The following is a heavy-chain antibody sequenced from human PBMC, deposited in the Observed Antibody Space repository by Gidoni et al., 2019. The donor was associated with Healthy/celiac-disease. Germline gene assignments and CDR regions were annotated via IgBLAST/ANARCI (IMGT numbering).Heavy chain of an antibody. V-gene: IGHV4-59*01. Sequence: QVQLQESGPGLVKPSETLALTCTVSGGSISSYYWSWIRQPPGKGLEWIGYIYYSGSTNYNPSLKSRVTISVDTSKNQFSLKLSSVTAADTAVYYCARGEEKAGWFDPWGQGTLVTVSS. J-gene: IGHJ5*02. CDR3: ARGEEKAGWFDP. D-gene: IGHD1-26*01. CDR1: GGSISSYY. CDR2: IYYSGST.